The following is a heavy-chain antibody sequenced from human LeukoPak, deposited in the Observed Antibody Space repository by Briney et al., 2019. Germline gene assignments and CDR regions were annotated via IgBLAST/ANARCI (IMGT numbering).Heavy chain of an antibody. CDR3: ARVAYSGTYPPHYFDY. J-gene: IGHJ4*02. CDR1: GFTFSSYS. Sequence: GGSLRLSCAASGFTFSSYSMNWVRQAPGKGLEWVSSIGGSISYIYYADSVKGRFTISRDNAKNSLYLQMNSLRAEDTAVYYCARVAYSGTYPPHYFDYWGQGTLVTVSS. V-gene: IGHV3-21*01. CDR2: IGGSISYI. D-gene: IGHD1-26*01.